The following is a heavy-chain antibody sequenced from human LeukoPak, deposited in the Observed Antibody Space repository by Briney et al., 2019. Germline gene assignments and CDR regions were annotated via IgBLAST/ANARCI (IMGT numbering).Heavy chain of an antibody. D-gene: IGHD3-10*01. CDR3: ARTYGSGIGNTFDI. CDR2: IDPSDSYT. CDR1: GYSFTAYW. Sequence: GESLKISCKGSGYSFTAYWISWVRQMPGKGLEWMGRIDPSDSYTNYSPSFQGHVTISADRSIPTAYLQWSSLKASDTAMYYCARTYGSGIGNTFDIWGQGTMVTVSS. V-gene: IGHV5-10-1*01. J-gene: IGHJ3*02.